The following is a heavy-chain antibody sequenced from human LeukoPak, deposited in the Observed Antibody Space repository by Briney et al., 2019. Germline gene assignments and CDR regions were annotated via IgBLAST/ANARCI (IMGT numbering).Heavy chain of an antibody. CDR1: GGSISSSSYY. D-gene: IGHD6-19*01. J-gene: IGHJ6*03. CDR3: ARDGSSGWYLYYYYYMDV. V-gene: IGHV4-39*07. Sequence: PSETLSLTCTVSGGSISSSSYYWGWIRQPPGKGLEWIGSIYYSGSTYYNPSPKSRVTISVDTSKNQFSLKLSSVTAADTAVYYCARDGSSGWYLYYYYYMDVWGKGTTVTVSS. CDR2: IYYSGST.